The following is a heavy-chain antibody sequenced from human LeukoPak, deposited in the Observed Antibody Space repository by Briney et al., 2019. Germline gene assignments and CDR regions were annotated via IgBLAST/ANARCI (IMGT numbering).Heavy chain of an antibody. J-gene: IGHJ4*02. D-gene: IGHD3-10*01. CDR2: IKSKTDGGTT. CDR3: TTALWFGELWDLFDY. CDR1: GFTFSNAW. Sequence: GGSLRLSCAASGFTFSNAWMSWVRQAPGKGLEWVGRIKSKTDGGTTDYAAPVKGRFTISRDDSKNTLYLQMNSLKTEDTAVYYCTTALWFGELWDLFDYWGQGTLVTVSS. V-gene: IGHV3-15*01.